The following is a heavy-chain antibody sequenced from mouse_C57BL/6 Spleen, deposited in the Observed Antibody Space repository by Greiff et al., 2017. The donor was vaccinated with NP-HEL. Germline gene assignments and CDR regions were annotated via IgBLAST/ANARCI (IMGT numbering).Heavy chain of an antibody. V-gene: IGHV2-5*01. CDR3: AKEGPYGSTWFAY. D-gene: IGHD1-1*01. CDR1: GFSLTSYG. J-gene: IGHJ3*01. Sequence: VQLQQSGPGLVQPSQSLSITCTVSGFSLTSYGVHWVRQSPGKGLEWLGVIWRGGSTDYNAAFMSRLSITKDNSKSQVFFKMNSLQADDTAIYYCAKEGPYGSTWFAYWGQGTLVTVSA. CDR2: IWRGGST.